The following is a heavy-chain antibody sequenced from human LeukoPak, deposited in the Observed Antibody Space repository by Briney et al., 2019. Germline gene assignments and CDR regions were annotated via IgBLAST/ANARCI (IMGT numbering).Heavy chain of an antibody. CDR2: TYYRSKWYN. J-gene: IGHJ3*02. D-gene: IGHD1-14*01. CDR1: GDSVSSNSAA. CDR3: VRDDGIGLDAFDI. Sequence: SQTLSLTYAISGDSVSSNSAAWNWIRQFPSRGLEWLGRTYYRSKWYNDYAVSVKSRITINPDTSKNQFSLQLNSVTPEDTAVYYCVRDDGIGLDAFDIWGQGTMVTVSS. V-gene: IGHV6-1*01.